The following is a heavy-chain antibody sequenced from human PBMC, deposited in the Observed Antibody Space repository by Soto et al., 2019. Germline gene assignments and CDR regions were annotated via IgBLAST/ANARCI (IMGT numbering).Heavy chain of an antibody. J-gene: IGHJ4*02. V-gene: IGHV4-59*08. Sequence: SETLSLTCTVSGGSISSYYWSWIRQPPGKGLEWIGYIYYSGSTNYNPSLKSRVTISVDTSKNQFSLKLSSVTAADTAVYYCARQGCSSTSCYSLHIDYWGQGTLVTAS. CDR3: ARQGCSSTSCYSLHIDY. CDR1: GGSISSYY. CDR2: IYYSGST. D-gene: IGHD2-2*01.